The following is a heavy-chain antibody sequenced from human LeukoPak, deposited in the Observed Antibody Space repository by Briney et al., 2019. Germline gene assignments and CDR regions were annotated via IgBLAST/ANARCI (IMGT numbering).Heavy chain of an antibody. J-gene: IGHJ6*02. CDR1: GFTFSSYW. CDR3: ARVGATSNFYYYYGMDV. V-gene: IGHV3-74*01. CDR2: INSDGSTT. Sequence: GGSLRLSCAASGFTFSSYWMYWVRQAPGKGLVWVSRINSDGSTTSYADSVKGRFTISRDNAKNTLYLQMNSLRAEDTAVYYCARVGATSNFYYYYGMDVWGQRPTVTVSS. D-gene: IGHD2-15*01.